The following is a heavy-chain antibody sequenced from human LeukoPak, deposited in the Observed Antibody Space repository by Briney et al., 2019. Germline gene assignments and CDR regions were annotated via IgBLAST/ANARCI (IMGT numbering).Heavy chain of an antibody. V-gene: IGHV3-30*18. D-gene: IGHD3-16*02. CDR2: ISNNGSNK. CDR1: GFTFSSYG. CDR3: AKIPISYYDYVWGSYRYVHY. Sequence: GGSLRLSCAASGFTFSSYGMHWVRQAPGKGPERGAVISNNGSNKYYADSVKGRFTISRDNSKTTLYLQMNSLRAEDTAVYYCAKIPISYYDYVWGSYRYVHYWGQGTLVTVSS. J-gene: IGHJ4*02.